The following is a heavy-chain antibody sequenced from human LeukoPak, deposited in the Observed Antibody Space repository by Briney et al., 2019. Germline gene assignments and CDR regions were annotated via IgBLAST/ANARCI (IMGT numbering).Heavy chain of an antibody. Sequence: GGSLRLSCAASGFNFSIYGMHWVRQAPGKGLEWVTFVRYDQSATVYADSVQGRFAISRDNSKNTVYLQMNSLRVEDAALYFCVKDQGECPGSRCYLRFLEYWGQGTLVIVSS. CDR2: VRYDQSAT. V-gene: IGHV3-30*02. CDR3: VKDQGECPGSRCYLRFLEY. J-gene: IGHJ4*02. CDR1: GFNFSIYG. D-gene: IGHD3-3*01.